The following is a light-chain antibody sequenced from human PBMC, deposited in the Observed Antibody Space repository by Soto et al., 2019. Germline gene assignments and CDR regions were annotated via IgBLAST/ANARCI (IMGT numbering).Light chain of an antibody. J-gene: IGKJ4*01. Sequence: EIVLTQSPGTLSLSPGERATLSCRASQSVYKNFLDWYQQKPGQAPRLHINGAFNRPTGIPDTFSGSGSGTYFSLTIDSLEPEAFAVYFCQQDGSSPPTFGGGTKVAIK. CDR1: QSVYKNF. V-gene: IGKV3-20*01. CDR2: GAF. CDR3: QQDGSSPPT.